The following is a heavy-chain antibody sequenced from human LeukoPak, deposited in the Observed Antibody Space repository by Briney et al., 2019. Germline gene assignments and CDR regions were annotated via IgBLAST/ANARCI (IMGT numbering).Heavy chain of an antibody. Sequence: ASVKVSCKASGYTFTGYYMHWVRQAPGQGLEWMGWINPNSGGTNYAQKFQGRVTMTRDTSISTAYMELSRLRSDDTAVYYCARWKAYYYDSSGHGAFDIWGQGTMVTVSS. CDR1: GYTFTGYY. V-gene: IGHV1-2*02. CDR3: ARWKAYYYDSSGHGAFDI. CDR2: INPNSGGT. D-gene: IGHD3-22*01. J-gene: IGHJ3*02.